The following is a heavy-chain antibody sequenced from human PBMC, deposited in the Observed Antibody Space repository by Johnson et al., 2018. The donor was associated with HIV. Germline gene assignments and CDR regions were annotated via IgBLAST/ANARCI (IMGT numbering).Heavy chain of an antibody. Sequence: VQLVESGGGVVRPGGSLRLSCAAYGFTFDDYGMSWVRQPPGKGLEWVSTINWNGGSTGYADSVKGRFTISRDNAKNSLYLQMNSLKAEATALYYCARLFDIVATIDAFDIWGQGTMVTVSS. CDR1: GFTFDDYG. D-gene: IGHD5-12*01. J-gene: IGHJ3*02. CDR2: INWNGGST. CDR3: ARLFDIVATIDAFDI. V-gene: IGHV3-20*04.